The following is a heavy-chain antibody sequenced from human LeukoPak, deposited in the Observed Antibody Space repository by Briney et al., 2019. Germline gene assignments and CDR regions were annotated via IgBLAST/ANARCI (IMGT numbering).Heavy chain of an antibody. CDR3: ASEPPSGRYNANWFDP. D-gene: IGHD6-19*01. J-gene: IGHJ5*02. CDR2: ISSSSSTI. Sequence: GGSLSLSCAASGFTFSTYSMNWVRQAPGKGLEWVSYISSSSSTIYYADSVKGRFTISRDNAKNSLYLQMNSLRAEDTAVYYCASEPPSGRYNANWFDPWGQGTLVAVSS. CDR1: GFTFSTYS. V-gene: IGHV3-48*01.